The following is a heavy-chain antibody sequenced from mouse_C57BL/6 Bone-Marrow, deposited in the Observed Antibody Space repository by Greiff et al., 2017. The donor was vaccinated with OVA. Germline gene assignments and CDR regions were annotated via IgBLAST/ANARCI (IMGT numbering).Heavy chain of an antibody. CDR2: IYPGNSDT. Sequence: EVQLQQSGTVLARPGASVEMSCKTSGYTFTSYWMHWVKQRPGQGLEWIGAIYPGNSDTSYNQKFKGKAKLTAVTSASTAYMELSSLTNEDSAVYYCTRRVWWGNAWFADWGQGTLVTVSA. J-gene: IGHJ3*01. D-gene: IGHD1-1*02. CDR1: GYTFTSYW. CDR3: TRRVWWGNAWFAD. V-gene: IGHV1-5*01.